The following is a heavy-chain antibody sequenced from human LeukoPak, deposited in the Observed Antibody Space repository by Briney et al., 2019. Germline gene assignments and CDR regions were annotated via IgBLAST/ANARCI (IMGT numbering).Heavy chain of an antibody. J-gene: IGHJ4*02. D-gene: IGHD4-17*01. V-gene: IGHV3-23*01. CDR3: AKGSYGDYDY. CDR1: GFTFSSYA. Sequence: PGGSLRLSCAASGFTFSSYAMSWVRQAPGKGREWVSAISSSGSSTYYADSVKGRFTISRDNSENTLYLQMNSLRAEDTAVYYCAKGSYGDYDYWGQGTLVTVSS. CDR2: ISSSGSST.